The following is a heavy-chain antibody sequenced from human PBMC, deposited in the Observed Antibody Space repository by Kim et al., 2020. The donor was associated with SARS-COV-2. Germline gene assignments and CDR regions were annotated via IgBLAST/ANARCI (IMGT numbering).Heavy chain of an antibody. Sequence: NDYAPSVKSRITINPDTSRNQFYLQLNSVTPEDTAVYYCARGLLKEGFDSWGQGTLVTVSS. CDR3: ARGLLKEGFDS. V-gene: IGHV6-1*01. CDR2: N. D-gene: IGHD3-22*01. J-gene: IGHJ4*02.